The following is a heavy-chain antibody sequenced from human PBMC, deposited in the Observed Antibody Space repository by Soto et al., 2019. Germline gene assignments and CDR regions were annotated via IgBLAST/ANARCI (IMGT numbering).Heavy chain of an antibody. CDR3: ARDFVDYGDFPGGMDV. D-gene: IGHD4-17*01. V-gene: IGHV4-59*01. CDR1: GGSISSYY. Sequence: PSETLSLTCTVSGGSISSYYWTWFRQPPGKGLEVIGYIYYSGSTNYNPSLKSRVTISVDTSKNQFSLKLSSVTAADTAVYYCARDFVDYGDFPGGMDVWGQGTTVTVSS. J-gene: IGHJ6*02. CDR2: IYYSGST.